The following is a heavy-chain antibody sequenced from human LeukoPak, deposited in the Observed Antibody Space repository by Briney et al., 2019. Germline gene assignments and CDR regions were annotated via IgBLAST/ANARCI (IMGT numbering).Heavy chain of an antibody. CDR1: GGSISSGGYS. D-gene: IGHD2-15*01. Sequence: PSQTLSLTCAVSGGSISSGGYSWSWIRQPPGKGLEWIGYIYHSGSTYYNPSLKSRVTISVDRSKNQFSLKLSSVTAADTAVYYCARVSPGVYCSGGSCSNNWFDPWGQGTLVTVSS. CDR2: IYHSGST. CDR3: ARVSPGVYCSGGSCSNNWFDP. V-gene: IGHV4-30-2*01. J-gene: IGHJ5*02.